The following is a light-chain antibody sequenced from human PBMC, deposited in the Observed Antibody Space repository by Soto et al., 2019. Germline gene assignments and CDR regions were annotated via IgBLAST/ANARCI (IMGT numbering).Light chain of an antibody. J-gene: IGKJ5*01. V-gene: IGKV3-11*01. CDR3: QQRFNWPPIT. CDR1: QSVSSY. CDR2: DAS. Sequence: EIVLTQSPATLSLSPGETATLSCRASQSVSSYLAWYQQKPGQAPRLLIYDASTRATSIPARFSGSGSGTDFTLTISSLEPEDFAVYYCQQRFNWPPITFGQGTRLEIK.